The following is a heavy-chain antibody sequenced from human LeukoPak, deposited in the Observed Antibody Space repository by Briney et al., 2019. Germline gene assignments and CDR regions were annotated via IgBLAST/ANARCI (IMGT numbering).Heavy chain of an antibody. CDR2: IRQDGSET. J-gene: IGHJ4*02. Sequence: GGSLRLSCAASGFTFGSYAMYWVRQAPGKGPEWVANIRQDGSETNYVDSVRGRFTIARDNTKNSLYLQMTSLRGEDTAVYYCASRAGKPGNTPWCFDYWGQGALVTVSS. D-gene: IGHD1-7*01. CDR1: GFTFGSYA. CDR3: ASRAGKPGNTPWCFDY. V-gene: IGHV3-7*01.